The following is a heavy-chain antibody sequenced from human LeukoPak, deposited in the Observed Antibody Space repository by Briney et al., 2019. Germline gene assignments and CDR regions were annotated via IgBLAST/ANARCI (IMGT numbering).Heavy chain of an antibody. CDR2: ISYDGSNK. D-gene: IGHD3-22*01. Sequence: GGSLRLSCAASGFTFSGSAMHWVRQAPGKGLEWVAVISYDGSNKYYADSVKGRFTISRDNSKNTLYLQMNSLRAEDTAVYYCARDLRWLLDYWGQGTLVTVSS. J-gene: IGHJ4*02. CDR3: ARDLRWLLDY. CDR1: GFTFSGSA. V-gene: IGHV3-30-3*01.